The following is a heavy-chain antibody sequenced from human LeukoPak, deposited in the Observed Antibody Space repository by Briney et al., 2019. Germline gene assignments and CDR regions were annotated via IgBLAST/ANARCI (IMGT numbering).Heavy chain of an antibody. D-gene: IGHD6-6*01. CDR1: GFTFSSYS. Sequence: LPGGSLRLSCAVSGFTFSSYSMNWVRQAPGKGLEWVSYISSSSSTIYYADSVKGRFTISRDNAKNSLYLQMNSLRAEDTAVYYCARVVVIAARQGIDYWCQGTLVTVSS. J-gene: IGHJ4*02. CDR3: ARVVVIAARQGIDY. CDR2: ISSSSSTI. V-gene: IGHV3-48*01.